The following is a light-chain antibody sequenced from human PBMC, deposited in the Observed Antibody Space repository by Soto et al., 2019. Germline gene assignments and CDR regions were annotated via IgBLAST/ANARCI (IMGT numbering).Light chain of an antibody. V-gene: IGKV3D-20*02. CDR3: QQRSNWPH. Sequence: EIVLTQSPGTLSLSPGERATLSCRATQSFSSNYLAWYQQKSGQAPRLLIYGASSRATGIPDRFSGGGSGTDFTLTITRLEPEDFAVYFCQQRSNWPHFGQGTRLEIK. CDR1: QSFSSNY. CDR2: GAS. J-gene: IGKJ5*01.